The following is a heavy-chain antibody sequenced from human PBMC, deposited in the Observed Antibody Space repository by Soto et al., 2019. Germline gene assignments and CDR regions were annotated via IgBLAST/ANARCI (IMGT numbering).Heavy chain of an antibody. V-gene: IGHV1-18*01. Sequence: ASVKVSCKASGYTFTSYGISWVRQAPGQGLEWMGWISTYNGNTNYAQKLQGRVTMTTDTSTSTAYMELRSLRSDDTAVYYCARGFRVAATRWWFDPWGQGTLVTVPS. J-gene: IGHJ5*02. CDR3: ARGFRVAATRWWFDP. CDR1: GYTFTSYG. D-gene: IGHD2-15*01. CDR2: ISTYNGNT.